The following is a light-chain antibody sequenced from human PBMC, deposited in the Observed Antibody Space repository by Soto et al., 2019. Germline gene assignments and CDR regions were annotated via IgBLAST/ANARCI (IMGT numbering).Light chain of an antibody. J-gene: IGLJ2*01. CDR1: SSDVGGYNY. V-gene: IGLV2-14*03. Sequence: QSALTQPASVSGSPGQSITISCTGTSSDVGGYNYVSWYQHHPGKAPKLMIYDVSHRPSGVSNHFSGSKSGNTASLTISGLQAEDEGDYYCSSYTSSGTRIFGGGTKLTVL. CDR3: SSYTSSGTRI. CDR2: DVS.